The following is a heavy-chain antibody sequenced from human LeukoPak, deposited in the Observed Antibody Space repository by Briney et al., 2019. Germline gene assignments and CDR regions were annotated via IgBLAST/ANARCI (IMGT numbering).Heavy chain of an antibody. Sequence: GGSLRLSCAASGFTFSTYSMNWVRQAPGKGLEWVSSISSNNRYIYYADPVKGRFTISRDNAKNSLYLQMNSLRDEDTAVYYCASSGSYRFDYWGQGTLVTVSS. CDR3: ASSGSYRFDY. CDR2: ISSNNRYI. J-gene: IGHJ4*02. CDR1: GFTFSTYS. D-gene: IGHD1-26*01. V-gene: IGHV3-21*01.